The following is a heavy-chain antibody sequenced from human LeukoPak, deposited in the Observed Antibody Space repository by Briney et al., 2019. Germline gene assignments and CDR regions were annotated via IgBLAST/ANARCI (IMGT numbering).Heavy chain of an antibody. CDR2: ISGGGGSP. CDR3: ANDRIAAAGIIY. D-gene: IGHD6-13*01. CDR1: GFTSSSYA. J-gene: IGHJ4*02. V-gene: IGHV3-23*01. Sequence: GGSLRLSCAASGFTSSSYAMSWVRQAPGKGLEWVSAISGGGGSPYYADSVKGRFTISRDNSKNTLYLQMNSLRAEDTAVYYCANDRIAAAGIIYWGQGTLVTVSS.